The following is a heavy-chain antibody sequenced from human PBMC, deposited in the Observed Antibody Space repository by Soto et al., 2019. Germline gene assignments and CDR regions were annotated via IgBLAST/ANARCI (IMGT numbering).Heavy chain of an antibody. D-gene: IGHD6-19*01. CDR2: IRSKANSYAT. Sequence: TGGSLRLSCAASGFTFSGSAMHWVRQASGKGLEWVGRIRSKANSYATAYAASVKGRFTISRDDSKNTAYLQMNSLKTEDTAVYYCTSSLAVAGFLTKFDPWGQGTLVTVSS. J-gene: IGHJ5*02. V-gene: IGHV3-73*01. CDR1: GFTFSGSA. CDR3: TSSLAVAGFLTKFDP.